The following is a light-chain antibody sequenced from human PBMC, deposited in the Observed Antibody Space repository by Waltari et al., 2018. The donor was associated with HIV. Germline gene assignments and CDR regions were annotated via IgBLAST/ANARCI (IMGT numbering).Light chain of an antibody. CDR1: SSNIGAGYY. V-gene: IGLV1-40*01. Sequence: QSVLTQPPSLSWAPGQRVTISCTGSSSNIGAGYYVHWYQQLPGTAPKVLIYGNTNRPSGVPDRFSGSKSGTSASLAITGLQAEDEADYYCQSYDSSLSGFVVFGGGTKVTVL. CDR2: GNT. CDR3: QSYDSSLSGFVV. J-gene: IGLJ2*01.